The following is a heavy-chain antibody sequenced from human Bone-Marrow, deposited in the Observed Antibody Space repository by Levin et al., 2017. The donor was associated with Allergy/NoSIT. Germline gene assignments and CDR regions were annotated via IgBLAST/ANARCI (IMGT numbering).Heavy chain of an antibody. Sequence: GESLKISCIGSGFTFNDYAMNWVRQTPGKGLEWVSVISAGFGSSTYYADSVKGRFIISRDRSKNTLYLQMNSLRADDTAVYYCAKDICPSSSCWYGGMDVWGQGTTVTVSS. CDR2: ISAGFGSST. CDR1: GFTFNDYA. CDR3: AKDICPSSSCWYGGMDV. V-gene: IGHV3-23*01. D-gene: IGHD2-2*01. J-gene: IGHJ6*02.